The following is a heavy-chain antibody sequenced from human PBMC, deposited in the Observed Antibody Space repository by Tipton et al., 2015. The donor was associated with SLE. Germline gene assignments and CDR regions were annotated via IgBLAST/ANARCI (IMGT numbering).Heavy chain of an antibody. D-gene: IGHD3-10*01. J-gene: IGHJ4*02. Sequence: SLRLSCAASGFTFSSYSMNWVRQAPGKGLEWVSYISSSGSTIYYADSVKGRFTISRDNAKNSLYLQMNSLRAEDTAVYYCAIDLRELSGFDYWGQGTLVTVSS. CDR1: GFTFSSYS. CDR3: AIDLRELSGFDY. CDR2: ISSSGSTI. V-gene: IGHV3-48*04.